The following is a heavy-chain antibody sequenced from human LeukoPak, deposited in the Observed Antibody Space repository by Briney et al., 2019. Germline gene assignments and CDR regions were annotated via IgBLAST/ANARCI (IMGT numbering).Heavy chain of an antibody. J-gene: IGHJ3*02. CDR2: IYSGGST. CDR3: ARDSGDYYDSSGHAFDI. Sequence: PGGSLRLSCAASGFTVSSNYMSWVRQAPGKGLEWVSVIYSGGSTYYADSVKGRFTISRDNSKNTLYLQMNSLRAEDTAVYCCARDSGDYYDSSGHAFDIWGQGTMVTVAS. CDR1: GFTVSSNY. D-gene: IGHD3-22*01. V-gene: IGHV3-53*01.